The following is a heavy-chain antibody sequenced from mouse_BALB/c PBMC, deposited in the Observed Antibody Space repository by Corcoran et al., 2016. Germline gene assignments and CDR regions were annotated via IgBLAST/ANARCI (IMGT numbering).Heavy chain of an antibody. CDR3: AREPYSLDY. CDR1: GCNFTNYG. V-gene: IGHV9-3-1*01. CDR2: INNYTGEP. J-gene: IGHJ4*01. Sequence: QIQLVQSGPELKKTGETVQISCKASGCNFTNYGMKWVQQDPGKGFKWMGWINNYTGEPTYADDFKGRFAFSLETSASTAYLQINNLKNEDTATYFCAREPYSLDYWGQGTSVTVSS.